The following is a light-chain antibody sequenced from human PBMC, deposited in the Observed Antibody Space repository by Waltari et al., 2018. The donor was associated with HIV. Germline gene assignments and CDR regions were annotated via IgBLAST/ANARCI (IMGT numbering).Light chain of an antibody. CDR1: TSTLERTS. CDR2: DSH. CDR3: GTWNSTLSVFV. Sequence: QSVLTQAPSVSAAPAQRVTISCSAATSTLERTSVSWYQLFPGTSPKLLIYDSHKRPSGIPDRFSGSKSGSSAALVITGLLTGDEAVYFCGTWNSTLSVFVFGDGTKVTV. V-gene: IGLV1-51*01. J-gene: IGLJ1*01.